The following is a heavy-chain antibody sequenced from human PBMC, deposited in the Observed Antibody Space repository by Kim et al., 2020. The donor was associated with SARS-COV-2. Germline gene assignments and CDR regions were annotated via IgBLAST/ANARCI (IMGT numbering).Heavy chain of an antibody. V-gene: IGHV3-53*01. CDR2: LYSGGST. D-gene: IGHD3-22*01. J-gene: IGHJ4*02. CDR1: GFSVRSNH. CDR3: ARGSSSGYGYYFDY. Sequence: GGSLRLSCAASGFSVRSNHMSWVRQAPGKGLESVSILYSGGSTYYVDSVEGRFTISRDNSKNTLYLQMNSLRAEDTAVYYCARGSSSGYGYYFDYWGQG.